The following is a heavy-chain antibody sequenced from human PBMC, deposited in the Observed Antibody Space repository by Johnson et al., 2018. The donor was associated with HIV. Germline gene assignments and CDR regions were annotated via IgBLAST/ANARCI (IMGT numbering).Heavy chain of an antibody. CDR1: GFTVSRNY. CDR2: SNGDGSRT. Sequence: VQLVESGGGVVQPGRSLRLACAASGFTVSRNYMSWVRQAPGKGLEWVSRSNGDGSRTSYADSVKGRFTIARDNAKNSLYLQMNSLRAEDTAVYYCARDTGDGLQRGAFDIWGQGTMVTVSS. J-gene: IGHJ3*02. V-gene: IGHV3-74*01. D-gene: IGHD5-24*01. CDR3: ARDTGDGLQRGAFDI.